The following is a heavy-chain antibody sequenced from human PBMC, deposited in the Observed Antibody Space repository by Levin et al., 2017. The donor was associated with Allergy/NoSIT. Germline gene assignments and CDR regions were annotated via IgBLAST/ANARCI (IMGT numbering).Heavy chain of an antibody. D-gene: IGHD6-19*01. CDR1: GFTFSSYA. V-gene: IGHV3-23*01. Sequence: PGESLKISCAASGFTFSSYAMSWVRQAPGKGLEWVSAISGSGGSTYYADSVKGRFTISRDNSKNTLYLQMNSLRAEDTAVYYCAKSTIAVAGTIEAFDIWGQGTMVTVSS. CDR3: AKSTIAVAGTIEAFDI. J-gene: IGHJ3*02. CDR2: ISGSGGST.